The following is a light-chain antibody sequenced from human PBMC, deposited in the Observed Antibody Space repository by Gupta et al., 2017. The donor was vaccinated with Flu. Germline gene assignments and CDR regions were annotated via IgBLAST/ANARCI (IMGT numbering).Light chain of an antibody. V-gene: IGKV1-5*03. Sequence: DIQMTQSPSSLSASLGDRVTITCRASQSVSTWLAWYQQKPGKAPKLLIYRASSLEGGIPSRFGGSGSGTEFTLTISSLQPDDFATYYCRQEDSYPRTFGQGTKVEIK. CDR1: QSVSTW. J-gene: IGKJ1*01. CDR2: RAS. CDR3: RQEDSYPRT.